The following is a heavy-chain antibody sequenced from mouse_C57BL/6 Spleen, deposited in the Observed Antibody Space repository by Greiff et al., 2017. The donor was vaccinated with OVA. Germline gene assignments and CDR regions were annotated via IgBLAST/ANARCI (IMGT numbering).Heavy chain of an antibody. D-gene: IGHD2-2*01. CDR2: IYPGNSVT. CDR1: GSTFTSYW. Sequence: VQLQQSGTVLARPGASVKLSCKTSGSTFTSYWMHWVKQRPGQGLEWIGAIYPGNSVTSFNQKFKGKAKLTAVKSASTADMELSSLTNEDSAVYDCTNDGYDVGWFAYWGQGTLVTVSA. V-gene: IGHV1-5*01. CDR3: TNDGYDVGWFAY. J-gene: IGHJ3*01.